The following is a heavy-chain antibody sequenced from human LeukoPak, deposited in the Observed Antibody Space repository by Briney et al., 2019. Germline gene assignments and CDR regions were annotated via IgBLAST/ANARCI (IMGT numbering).Heavy chain of an antibody. V-gene: IGHV3-21*01. D-gene: IGHD2-21*01. CDR3: ARGVYCGGDCYSEYFDY. J-gene: IGHJ4*02. CDR2: ISSSSSYI. Sequence: GGSLRLSCAASGFTFSTYSMNWVRQAPGKGLEWVSSISSSSSYIYYADSVKGRFTISRDNAKNSLYLQMNSLRAEDTAVYYCARGVYCGGDCYSEYFDYWGQGTLVTVSS. CDR1: GFTFSTYS.